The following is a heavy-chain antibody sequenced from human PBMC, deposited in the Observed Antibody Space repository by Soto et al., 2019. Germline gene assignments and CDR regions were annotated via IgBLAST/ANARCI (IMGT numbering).Heavy chain of an antibody. CDR2: ISSGGAYV. V-gene: IGHV3-21*01. Sequence: ESGGGLVQPGGSLRLSCAASGFTFSSYSMNWVRQAPGKGLEWVSSISSGGAYVYNADSLKGRFTISRDNAKNSLYLQMNSLRSEDTAVYYCTRAVVLATSRRNFDYWGQGTLVTVSS. CDR3: TRAVVLATSRRNFDY. J-gene: IGHJ4*02. CDR1: GFTFSSYS. D-gene: IGHD1-26*01.